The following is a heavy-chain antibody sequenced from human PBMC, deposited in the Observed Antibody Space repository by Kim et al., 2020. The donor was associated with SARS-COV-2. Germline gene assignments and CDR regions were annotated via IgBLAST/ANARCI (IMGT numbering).Heavy chain of an antibody. CDR3: ARFVVTATHFDY. CDR1: GFTFSSYA. J-gene: IGHJ4*02. CDR2: ISGSGGST. D-gene: IGHD2-21*02. Sequence: GGSLRLSCAASGFTFSSYAMSWVRQAPGKGLEWVSAISGSGGSTYYADSVKDRFTISRDNSKNTLYLQMNSLRAEDTAVYYCARFVVTATHFDYWGQGTLVTVSS. V-gene: IGHV3-23*01.